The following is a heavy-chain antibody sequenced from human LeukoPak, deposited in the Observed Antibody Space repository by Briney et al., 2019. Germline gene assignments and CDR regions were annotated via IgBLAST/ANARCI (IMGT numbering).Heavy chain of an antibody. CDR3: ARDTWRYSSGSYWEFDY. V-gene: IGHV1-18*01. CDR2: INSYNGNT. Sequence: ASVTVSCKTSGYSLTTYGITWVRQAPGQGLEWMGWINSYNGNTIYAQKFQGRITMTTDTSTSTAYMEVRSLRSDDTAMYYCARDTWRYSSGSYWEFDYWGQGTLVTVSS. D-gene: IGHD6-19*01. CDR1: GYSLTTYG. J-gene: IGHJ4*02.